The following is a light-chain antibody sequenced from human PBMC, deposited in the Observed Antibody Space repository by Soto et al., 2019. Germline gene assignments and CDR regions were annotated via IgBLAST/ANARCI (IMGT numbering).Light chain of an antibody. V-gene: IGLV1-44*01. J-gene: IGLJ2*01. CDR1: SSNIGYSP. CDR3: AAWDGSLNGPI. CDR2: TNS. Sequence: QSVLTQAPSASGTPGQRVTISCSGSSSNIGYSPVSWYQQVPGTAPKLLIYTNSQRPSGVPDRFSGSKSGTTASLAINGLQSEDEADYYCAAWDGSLNGPIFGGGTKVTVL.